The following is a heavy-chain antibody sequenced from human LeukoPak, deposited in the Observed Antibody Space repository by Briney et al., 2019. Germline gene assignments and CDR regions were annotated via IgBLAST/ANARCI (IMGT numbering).Heavy chain of an antibody. J-gene: IGHJ4*02. V-gene: IGHV3-74*01. CDR3: GRALGSPLDY. CDR2: INSDGSRT. CDR1: GFTFSSDW. Sequence: GGSLRLSCAASGFTFSSDWMHWVRQAPGKGLVWVSRINSDGSRTNYADSVKGRFTISRDNAKSTLYLQMNSLRAEDTAVYYCGRALGSPLDYWGQGTPVTVSS. D-gene: IGHD1-26*01.